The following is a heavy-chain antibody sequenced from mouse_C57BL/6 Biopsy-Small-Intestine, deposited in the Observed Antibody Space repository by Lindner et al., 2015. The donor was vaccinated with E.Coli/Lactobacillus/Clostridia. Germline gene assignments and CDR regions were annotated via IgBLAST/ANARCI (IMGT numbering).Heavy chain of an antibody. CDR3: VRQGNAMDY. CDR2: IRSKSSNYAT. Sequence: VQLQESGGGLVQPIGSLKLSCAASGFSFNPYAMNWVRQAPGKGLEWVARIRSKSSNYATYYADSVKDRFTISRDDSQSMLYLQMNNLKTEDTAMYYCVRQGNAMDYWGQGTSVTVSS. V-gene: IGHV10-1*01. CDR1: GFSFNPYA. J-gene: IGHJ4*01.